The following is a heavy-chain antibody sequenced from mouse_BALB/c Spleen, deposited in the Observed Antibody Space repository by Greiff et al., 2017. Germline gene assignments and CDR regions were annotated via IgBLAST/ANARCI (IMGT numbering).Heavy chain of an antibody. CDR3: ASVRRGCHFDY. CDR2: IWWDDDK. V-gene: IGHV8-5*01. CDR1: GFSLSTSDMG. D-gene: IGHD2-14*01. J-gene: IGHJ2*01. Sequence: QVTLKESGPGLLKPSQTLSLTCSFSGFSLSTSDMGVGWIRQPSGKGLEWLAHIWWDDDKYYNPSLKSQLTISKDTSRNQVFLKITSVDTADTATYYGASVRRGCHFDYWGAGTTLTVSS.